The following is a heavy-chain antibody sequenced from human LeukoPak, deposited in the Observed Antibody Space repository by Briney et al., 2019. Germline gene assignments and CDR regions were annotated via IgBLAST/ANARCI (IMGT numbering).Heavy chain of an antibody. V-gene: IGHV3-23*01. J-gene: IGHJ4*02. CDR3: AKGQGFRYYYLDY. Sequence: GGSLRLSCIASGFTYNSHAMSWVRQAPGKGLEWVSVISENGANTYHTDSVRRLFTISRDNYNNTVYLQMSSLSAEHTAIFYGAKGQGFRYYYLDYWGQGILVTVSS. D-gene: IGHD2-15*01. CDR1: GFTYNSHA. CDR2: ISENGANT.